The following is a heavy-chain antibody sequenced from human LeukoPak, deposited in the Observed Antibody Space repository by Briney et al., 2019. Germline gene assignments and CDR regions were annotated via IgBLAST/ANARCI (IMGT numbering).Heavy chain of an antibody. D-gene: IGHD3-22*01. J-gene: IGHJ4*02. CDR3: ARDLPSYYYDTSGLPLFDY. CDR1: GYTFTNYG. Sequence: ASVKVSCKASGYTFTNYGVNWVRQAPGQGLEWMGWISTYNGNTNYAQRLQGRVTMTTDTSTSTAYMELRSLRSDDTAVYYCARDLPSYYYDTSGLPLFDYWGQGTLVTVSS. V-gene: IGHV1-18*01. CDR2: ISTYNGNT.